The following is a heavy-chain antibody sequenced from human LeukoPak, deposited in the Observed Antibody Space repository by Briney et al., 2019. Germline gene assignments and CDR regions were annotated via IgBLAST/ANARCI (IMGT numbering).Heavy chain of an antibody. Sequence: ASVKVSCKASGYTFTSYGISWVRQAPGQGLEWMGWISAYNGNTNYAQKLQGRVTMTTDTSTSTAYMELRSLRSDDTSVYYCARGYYYDSSVYSDYGGQGPLVTVSS. J-gene: IGHJ4*02. CDR3: ARGYYYDSSVYSDY. D-gene: IGHD3-22*01. CDR1: GYTFTSYG. V-gene: IGHV1-18*01. CDR2: ISAYNGNT.